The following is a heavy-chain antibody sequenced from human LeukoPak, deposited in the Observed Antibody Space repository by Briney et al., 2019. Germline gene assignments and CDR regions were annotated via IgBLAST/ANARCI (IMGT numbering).Heavy chain of an antibody. D-gene: IGHD6-19*01. J-gene: IGHJ2*01. CDR2: ISAYNGNT. V-gene: IGHV1-18*01. Sequence: ASMKVSCKASGYTFTSYGISWVRQAPGQGLEWMGWISAYNGNTNYAQRLQGRVTMTTDTSTSTAYMELRSLRSDDTAVYYCARVSSSGWYQYWYFDLWGRGTLVTVSS. CDR3: ARVSSSGWYQYWYFDL. CDR1: GYTFTSYG.